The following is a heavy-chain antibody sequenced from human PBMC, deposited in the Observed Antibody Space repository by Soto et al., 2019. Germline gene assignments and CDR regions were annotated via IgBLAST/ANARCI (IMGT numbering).Heavy chain of an antibody. CDR3: ASCLGYYYGSYFDL. J-gene: IGHJ2*01. CDR2: IIPIFGTA. D-gene: IGHD3-10*01. V-gene: IGHV1-69*12. Sequence: QVQLVQSGAEVKKPGSSVKVSCKASGGTFSSYAISWVRQAPGQGLEWMGGIIPIFGTANYAQKFQGRVTITADESPSTAYLELSSRGSEDTAVYYCASCLGYYYGSYFDLWGRGTLVTVSS. CDR1: GGTFSSYA.